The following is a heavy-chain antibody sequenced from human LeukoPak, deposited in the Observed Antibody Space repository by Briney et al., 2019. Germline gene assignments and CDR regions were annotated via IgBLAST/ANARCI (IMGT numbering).Heavy chain of an antibody. D-gene: IGHD6-19*01. CDR2: ITDGGDTT. J-gene: IGHJ4*02. CDR3: AKRSRDRSGWFDY. CDR1: GFTFSSYA. Sequence: PGGSLRLSCAASGFTFSSYAMSWVRQAPGKGLEWVSAITDGGDTTYYADSVKGRFTISRDNSKDTLYLQMNTLRAEDTAVYYCAKRSRDRSGWFDYWGQGTLVTVSS. V-gene: IGHV3-23*01.